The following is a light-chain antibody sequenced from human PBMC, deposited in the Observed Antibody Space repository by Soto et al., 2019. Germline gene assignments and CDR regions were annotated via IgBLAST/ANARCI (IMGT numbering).Light chain of an antibody. CDR2: TNY. V-gene: IGLV1-44*01. Sequence: QSVLTQPPSASGTPGQRVTISCSGSSSNIGTNPVNWYQQLPGTAPKLLIYTNYQRPSGVPDRFSGSKSGTSASLAISGLQSEDESEYYCAAWDDSLNGHVFGTGTKLTVL. CDR1: SSNIGTNP. CDR3: AAWDDSLNGHV. J-gene: IGLJ1*01.